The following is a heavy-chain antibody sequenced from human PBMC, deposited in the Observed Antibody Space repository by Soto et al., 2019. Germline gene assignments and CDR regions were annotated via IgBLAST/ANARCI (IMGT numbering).Heavy chain of an antibody. J-gene: IGHJ3*02. V-gene: IGHV4-30-2*02. CDR1: GGSISSGGYS. D-gene: IGHD2-2*01. CDR2: IYHSGST. Sequence: PSETLSLTCAVSGGSISSGGYSWSWIRQPPGKGLEWIGYIYHSGSTYYNPSLRSRVTISVDRSKNQFSLKLSSVTAADTAVYYCARTVAVVPWAAFDIWGQGTMVTVSS. CDR3: ARTVAVVPWAAFDI.